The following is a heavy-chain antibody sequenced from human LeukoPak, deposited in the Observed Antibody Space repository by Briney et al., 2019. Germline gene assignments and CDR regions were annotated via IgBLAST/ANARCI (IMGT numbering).Heavy chain of an antibody. CDR2: ISYDGSNK. CDR1: GFTFSSYA. J-gene: IGHJ3*02. Sequence: GGSLRLSCAASGFTFSSYAMHWVRQAPGKGLEWVAVISYDGSNKYYADSVKGRFSISRDNSANRLFLQMNSLRAEDTAVYYCAREGFTSGHAGAFDIWGQGTMVTVSS. V-gene: IGHV3-30*04. CDR3: AREGFTSGHAGAFDI.